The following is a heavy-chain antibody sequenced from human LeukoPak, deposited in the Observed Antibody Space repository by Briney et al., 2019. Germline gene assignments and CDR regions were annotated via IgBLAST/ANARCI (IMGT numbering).Heavy chain of an antibody. J-gene: IGHJ4*02. D-gene: IGHD3-10*01. Sequence: SETLSLTCAVYGGSFSGYYWSWIRQPPGKGLEWIGEINHSGSTNYNPSLESRVTISVGTSKNQFSLKLRSVTAADTAVYYCARHFGSGTYPLEYWGQGTLVTVSS. V-gene: IGHV4-34*01. CDR2: INHSGST. CDR3: ARHFGSGTYPLEY. CDR1: GGSFSGYY.